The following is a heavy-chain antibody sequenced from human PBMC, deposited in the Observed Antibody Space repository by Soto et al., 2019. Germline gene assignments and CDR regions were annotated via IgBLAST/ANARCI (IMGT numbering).Heavy chain of an antibody. CDR2: INPNSGGT. CDR3: ARETSTANREGVEF. J-gene: IGHJ4*02. D-gene: IGHD1-1*01. CDR1: VYTLSDYY. V-gene: IGHV1-2*02. Sequence: VSCKASVYTLSDYYIHWVREAPLQGLEWMGWINPNSGGTKYAPKFQGGVTMTRDTSITTAYMELSRLRSGDTAVYYCARETSTANREGVEFLGQGTLVIVSS.